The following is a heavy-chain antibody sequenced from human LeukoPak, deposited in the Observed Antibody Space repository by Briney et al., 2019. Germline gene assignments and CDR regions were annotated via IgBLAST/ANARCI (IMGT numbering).Heavy chain of an antibody. CDR2: INHSGST. CDR3: ARGSQRVYTPYYYYGMDV. J-gene: IGHJ6*02. V-gene: IGHV4-34*01. Sequence: SETLSLTCAVYGGSFSGYYWSWIRQPPGKGLEWIGEINHSGSTNYNPSLKSRVTISVDTSKNQFSLKLSSVTAADTAVYYCARGSQRVYTPYYYYGMDVWGQGTTVTVSS. CDR1: GGSFSGYY. D-gene: IGHD6-6*01.